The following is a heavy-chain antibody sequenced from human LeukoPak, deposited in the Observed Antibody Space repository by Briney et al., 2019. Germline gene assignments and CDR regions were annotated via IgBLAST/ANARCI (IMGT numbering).Heavy chain of an antibody. Sequence: ASVKVSCKASRGTFSNYAISWVRQAPGQGLEWMGGIIPIFGTANYAQKLQGRVTITADESTSTAYMELSSLRSEDTAVYYCARRYGSGSSGTFDYWGQGTLVTVSS. CDR1: RGTFSNYA. J-gene: IGHJ4*02. CDR2: IIPIFGTA. V-gene: IGHV1-69*13. CDR3: ARRYGSGSSGTFDY. D-gene: IGHD3-10*01.